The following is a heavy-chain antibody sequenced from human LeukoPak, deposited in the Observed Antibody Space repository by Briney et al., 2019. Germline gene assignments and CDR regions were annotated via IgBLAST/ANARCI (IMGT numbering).Heavy chain of an antibody. CDR3: VRFDHVWETHSMGAFDI. CDR1: GYPIRNGFS. Sequence: PPETLSLTCAVVGYPIRNGFSWGGVRQPPGKGLEWIGIMFLGGVTYYSASLKSRVVISVDTYKNQFSLKMSSVTAADTAVYHSVRFDHVWETHSMGAFDIWGLGTMVTVS. CDR2: MFLGGVT. D-gene: IGHD3-16*01. J-gene: IGHJ3*02. V-gene: IGHV4-38-2*01.